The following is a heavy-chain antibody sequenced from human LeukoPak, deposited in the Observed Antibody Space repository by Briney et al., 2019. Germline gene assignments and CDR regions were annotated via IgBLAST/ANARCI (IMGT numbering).Heavy chain of an antibody. CDR1: GGSISRSNW. J-gene: IGHJ4*02. CDR2: IYHSGST. D-gene: IGHD2-21*02. CDR3: ARDRTYCGGDCYSGTTCDY. Sequence: SETLSLTCAVSGGSISRSNWWSWVRQPPGKGLEWIGEIYHSGSTNYNPSLESRVTISVDKSKNQFSLKLSSVTAADTAVYYCARDRTYCGGDCYSGTTCDYWGQGTLVTVSS. V-gene: IGHV4-4*02.